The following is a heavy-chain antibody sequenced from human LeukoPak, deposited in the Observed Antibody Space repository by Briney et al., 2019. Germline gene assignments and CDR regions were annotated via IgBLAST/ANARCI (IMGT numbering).Heavy chain of an antibody. CDR1: GFTFSSYW. J-gene: IGHJ2*01. Sequence: PGGSLRLSCAAPGFTFSSYWMHWVRQVPGKGLVWVSFIDIDGSNTRYADSVKGRFTISRDNAKNTLYLQMNSLRAEDTAVYYCTRDRDGYFDLWGRGTLVTVSS. CDR3: TRDRDGYFDL. CDR2: IDIDGSNT. V-gene: IGHV3-74*01.